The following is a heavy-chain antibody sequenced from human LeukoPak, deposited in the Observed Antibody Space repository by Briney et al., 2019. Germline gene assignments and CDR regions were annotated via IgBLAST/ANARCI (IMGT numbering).Heavy chain of an antibody. Sequence: ASVKVSCKASGYTFTGYYIHWVRQAPGQGLEWMGWINPDTGGANYAQKFQGRVTMTRDTSISTAYMELRSLRSDDTAVYYCARGMVRGVPWSYWGQGTLDTVSS. D-gene: IGHD3-10*01. J-gene: IGHJ4*02. CDR3: ARGMVRGVPWSY. CDR1: GYTFTGYY. V-gene: IGHV1-2*02. CDR2: INPDTGGA.